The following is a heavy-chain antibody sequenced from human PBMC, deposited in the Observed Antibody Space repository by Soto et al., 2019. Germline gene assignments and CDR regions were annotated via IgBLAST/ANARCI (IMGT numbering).Heavy chain of an antibody. CDR3: ARDRAYYYGSGSYLDY. J-gene: IGHJ4*02. D-gene: IGHD3-10*01. Sequence: GGSLRLSCAASGFTFSSYAMHWVRKAPGKGLEWVAVISYDGSNKYYADSVKGRFTISRDNSKNTLYLQMNSLRAEDTAVYYCARDRAYYYGSGSYLDYWGQATLVTVCS. V-gene: IGHV3-30-3*01. CDR2: ISYDGSNK. CDR1: GFTFSSYA.